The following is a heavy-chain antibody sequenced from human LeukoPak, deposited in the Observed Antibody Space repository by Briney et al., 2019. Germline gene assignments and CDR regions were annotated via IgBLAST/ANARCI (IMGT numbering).Heavy chain of an antibody. CDR1: GFTFDDYA. CDR2: ISWNSGSI. Sequence: GGSLRLSCAASGFTFDDYAMHWVRQAPGKGLEWVSGISWNSGSIGYADSVKGRFTISRDNSKNTLYLQMNSLRAEDTAVYYCAKPDLGSGGYFDYWGQGTLVTVSS. D-gene: IGHD2-8*02. CDR3: AKPDLGSGGYFDY. V-gene: IGHV3-9*01. J-gene: IGHJ4*02.